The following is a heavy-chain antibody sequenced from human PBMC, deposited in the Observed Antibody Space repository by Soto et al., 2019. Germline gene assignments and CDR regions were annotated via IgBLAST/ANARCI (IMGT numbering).Heavy chain of an antibody. CDR2: INAGNGNT. D-gene: IGHD1-1*01. J-gene: IGHJ4*02. CDR1: GYTFTSYA. Sequence: WASVKVSCKASGYTFTSYAMHWVRQAPGQRLEWMGWINAGNGNTKYSQKLQGRVTMTTDTSTSTAYMELRSLRSDDTAVYYCARDFLKLERRPFDYWGQGTLVTVSS. CDR3: ARDFLKLERRPFDY. V-gene: IGHV1-3*01.